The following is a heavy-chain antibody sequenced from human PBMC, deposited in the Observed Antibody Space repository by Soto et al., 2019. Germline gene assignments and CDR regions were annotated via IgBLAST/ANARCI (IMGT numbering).Heavy chain of an antibody. CDR2: IWYDGSIK. D-gene: IGHD2-8*02. Sequence: QEQLVESGGGMVQPGRSLRLSCAASGFTFSTYGMHWVRQIPGNGLQWIAIIWYDGSIKYYADSVKGRFTISRDNSKNTLYLQMSSLRDEDTAVYYCARIDCTGNNCNPYYHYGMDVWGQGTTVIVSS. CDR3: ARIDCTGNNCNPYYHYGMDV. CDR1: GFTFSTYG. V-gene: IGHV3-33*01. J-gene: IGHJ6*02.